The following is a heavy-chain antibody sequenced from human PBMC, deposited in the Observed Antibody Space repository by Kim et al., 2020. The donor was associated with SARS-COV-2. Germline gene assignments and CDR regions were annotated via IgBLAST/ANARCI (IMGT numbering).Heavy chain of an antibody. V-gene: IGHV1-69*13. J-gene: IGHJ4*02. CDR1: GGTFSSHA. Sequence: SVKVSCKASGGTFSSHAISWVRQAPGQGLEWMGGIIPIFGTANYAQKFQGRVTITADESTSTAYMELSSLRSEDTAVYYCATDQLYSGSYHYADYWGQGTLVTVSS. CDR3: ATDQLYSGSYHYADY. D-gene: IGHD1-26*01. CDR2: IIPIFGTA.